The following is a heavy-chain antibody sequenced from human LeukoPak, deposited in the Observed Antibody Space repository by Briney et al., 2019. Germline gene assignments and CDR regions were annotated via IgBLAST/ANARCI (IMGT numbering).Heavy chain of an antibody. J-gene: IGHJ4*02. CDR2: IIPILGIA. CDR1: GGTFSSYA. Sequence: SVKVSCKASGGTFSSYAISWVRQAPGQGLEWMGRIIPILGIANYAQKFQGRVTITADKSTSTAYMELSSPRSEDTAVYYCAGGYGSGSYYDLRDWGQGTLVTVSS. CDR3: AGGYGSGSYYDLRD. D-gene: IGHD3-10*01. V-gene: IGHV1-69*04.